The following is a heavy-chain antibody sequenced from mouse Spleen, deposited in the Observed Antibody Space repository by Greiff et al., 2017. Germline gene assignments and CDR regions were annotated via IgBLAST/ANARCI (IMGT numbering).Heavy chain of an antibody. V-gene: IGHV1-15*01. CDR1: GYTFTDYE. CDR3: TRTVRRKGYAMDY. Sequence: QVQLQQSGAELVRPGASVTLSCKASGYTFTDYEMHWVKQTPVHGLEWIGAIDPETGGTAYNQKFMGKAILTADKSSSTAYMELRSLTSEDSAVYYCTRTVRRKGYAMDYWGQGTSVTVSS. CDR2: IDPETGGT. D-gene: IGHD2-14*01. J-gene: IGHJ4*01.